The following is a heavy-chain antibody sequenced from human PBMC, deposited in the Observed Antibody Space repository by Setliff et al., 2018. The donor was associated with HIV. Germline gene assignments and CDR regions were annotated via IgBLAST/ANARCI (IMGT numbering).Heavy chain of an antibody. CDR1: GFSFNNYW. Sequence: GGSLRLSCAASGFSFNNYWMTWVRQAPGKGLEWVADIKRDGSQKEYGDAVKGRFTISRDNSKNTVYLQVNSLRPEDTAVYYCASARIPTGGVSTSLDFWGQGTLVTVSS. V-gene: IGHV3-7*01. D-gene: IGHD3-3*01. CDR3: ASARIPTGGVSTSLDF. J-gene: IGHJ4*02. CDR2: IKRDGSQK.